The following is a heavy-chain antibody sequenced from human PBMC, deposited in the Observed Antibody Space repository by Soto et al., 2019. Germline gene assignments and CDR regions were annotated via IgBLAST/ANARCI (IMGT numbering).Heavy chain of an antibody. V-gene: IGHV3-30*18. Sequence: PGGSLRLSCAASGFTFSSYGMHWVRQAPGKGLEWVAVISYDGSNKYYADSVKGRFTISRDNSKNTLYLQMNSLRAEDTAVYYCAEDLGLPDSMGGDFWSLIRGYYYGMDVWGQGTTVTVSS. CDR3: AEDLGLPDSMGGDFWSLIRGYYYGMDV. J-gene: IGHJ6*02. CDR1: GFTFSSYG. CDR2: ISYDGSNK. D-gene: IGHD2-21*02.